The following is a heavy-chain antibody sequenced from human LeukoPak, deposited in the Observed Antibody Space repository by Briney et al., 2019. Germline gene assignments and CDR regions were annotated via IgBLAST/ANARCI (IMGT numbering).Heavy chain of an antibody. CDR1: GFTFSDYY. Sequence: GGSLRLSCAASGFTFSDYYMSWVRQAPGKGLEWVSAISGSGGSTYYADSVKGRFTISRDNSKNTLYLQMNSLRAEDTAVYYCAKDRTPQYYDFWSGYYSRAVNWFDPWGQGTLVTVSS. V-gene: IGHV3-23*01. CDR3: AKDRTPQYYDFWSGYYSRAVNWFDP. D-gene: IGHD3-3*01. J-gene: IGHJ5*02. CDR2: ISGSGGST.